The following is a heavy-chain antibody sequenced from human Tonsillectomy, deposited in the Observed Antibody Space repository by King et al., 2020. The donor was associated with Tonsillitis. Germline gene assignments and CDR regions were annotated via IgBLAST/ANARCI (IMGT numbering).Heavy chain of an antibody. D-gene: IGHD6-19*01. CDR2: FEPEDGET. CDR1: GYTLTELS. Sequence: VQLVESGAEVKKPGASVKVSCKVSGYTLTELSMHWVRQAPGKGLEWMGRFEPEDGETIYVQKFQGRVTMTEDTSTDTAYMELSSLRSEDTAVYYCATGYSNGWSFAFDIWGQGTMVTVSS. J-gene: IGHJ3*02. CDR3: ATGYSNGWSFAFDI. V-gene: IGHV1-24*01.